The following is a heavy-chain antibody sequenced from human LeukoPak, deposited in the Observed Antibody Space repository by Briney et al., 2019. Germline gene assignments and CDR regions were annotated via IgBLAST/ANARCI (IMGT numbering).Heavy chain of an antibody. V-gene: IGHV1-69*13. CDR1: GGTFSSYA. CDR3: ASTDMDTATVRSGPFDP. Sequence: SVKVSFKAAGGTFSSYAISWVRQAPGQGLEWMGGIIPIFGTANYAQKFQGRVTITVDESTSTAYMELSSLRSEGTAVYYCASTDMDTATVRSGPFDPWGQGTLVTVSS. D-gene: IGHD5-18*01. CDR2: IIPIFGTA. J-gene: IGHJ5*02.